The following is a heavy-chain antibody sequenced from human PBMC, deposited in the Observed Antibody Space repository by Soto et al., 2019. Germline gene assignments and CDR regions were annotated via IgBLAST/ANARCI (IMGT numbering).Heavy chain of an antibody. D-gene: IGHD2-15*01. CDR1: GGSISSGVYY. J-gene: IGHJ5*02. Sequence: SETLSLTCTVSGGSISSGVYYWSWIRQHPGKGLEWIGYIYYSGSTYYNPSLKSRVTISVDTSKNQFSLKLSSVTAADTAVYYCARGPYCSGGSCYYFFRFDPWGQGTLVTVSP. CDR2: IYYSGST. V-gene: IGHV4-31*03. CDR3: ARGPYCSGGSCYYFFRFDP.